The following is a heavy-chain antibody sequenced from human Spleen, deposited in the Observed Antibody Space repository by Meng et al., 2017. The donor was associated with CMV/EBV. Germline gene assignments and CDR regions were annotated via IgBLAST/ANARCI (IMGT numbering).Heavy chain of an antibody. Sequence: GGSLRLSCAASGFTFSSFAMNWVRQAPGKGLEWVAVISYDGSNEYYADSVKGRFTISRDNSKNMLFLQMNSLRAEDTAVYYCARDLGSSSSSGLAVDYWGQGTLVTVSS. J-gene: IGHJ4*02. V-gene: IGHV3-30*03. CDR1: GFTFSSFA. CDR3: ARDLGSSSSSGLAVDY. CDR2: ISYDGSNE. D-gene: IGHD6-6*01.